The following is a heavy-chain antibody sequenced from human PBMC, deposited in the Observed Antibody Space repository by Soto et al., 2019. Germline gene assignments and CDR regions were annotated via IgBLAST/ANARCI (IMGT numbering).Heavy chain of an antibody. J-gene: IGHJ6*02. D-gene: IGHD2-2*01. V-gene: IGHV4-39*01. CDR1: SGSVSSTNYY. Sequence: SETLSLTCTVSSGSVSSTNYYWGWIRQPPGKGLEWIGNIYYSGNTYYNPSLKSRVTISVDASKNQFSLKLSSVTAADTAVYYCARHTISLVAVPARDYGMDVWGQGTTVTVYS. CDR3: ARHTISLVAVPARDYGMDV. CDR2: IYYSGNT.